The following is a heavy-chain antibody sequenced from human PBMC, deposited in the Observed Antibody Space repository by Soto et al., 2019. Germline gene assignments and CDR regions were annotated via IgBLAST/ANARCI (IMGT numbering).Heavy chain of an antibody. D-gene: IGHD5-12*01. J-gene: IGHJ4*02. V-gene: IGHV3-23*01. Sequence: EVQLLESGGGLVEPGGSLRLSCAASAFSFTNHAMNWVRQAPRKGLEWVSGISGSGGRTSYADSVKGRFTVSRDNSKNTLYLQMNTLRAEDTAVYYCAGRARDGYNSPIDYWGQGTLVTVSS. CDR1: AFSFTNHA. CDR2: ISGSGGRT. CDR3: AGRARDGYNSPIDY.